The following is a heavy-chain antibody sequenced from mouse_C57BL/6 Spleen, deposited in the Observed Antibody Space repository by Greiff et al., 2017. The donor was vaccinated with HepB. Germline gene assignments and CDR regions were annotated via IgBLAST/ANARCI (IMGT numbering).Heavy chain of an antibody. J-gene: IGHJ4*01. CDR1: GYSFTSYY. V-gene: IGHV1-66*01. CDR3: GSYYDYDYAMDY. CDR2: IYPGSGNT. Sequence: VQLQQSGPELVKPGASVKISCKASGYSFTSYYIHWVKQRPGQGLEWIGWIYPGSGNTKYNEKFKGKATLTADTSSSTAYMQLSSLTSEDSSVYYCGSYYDYDYAMDYWGQGTSVTVSS. D-gene: IGHD2-4*01.